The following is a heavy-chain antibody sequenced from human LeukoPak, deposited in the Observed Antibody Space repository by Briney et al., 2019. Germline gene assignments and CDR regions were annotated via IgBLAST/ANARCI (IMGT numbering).Heavy chain of an antibody. Sequence: GGSLRLSCAASGFTFSSYAMSWVRQAPGKGLEWDSAISGSGGSTYYADSVKGRFTISRDNSKNTLYLQMNSLRAEDTAVYYCAKVLYGSGSYLSYWGQGTLVTVSS. J-gene: IGHJ4*02. CDR3: AKVLYGSGSYLSY. D-gene: IGHD3-10*01. CDR1: GFTFSSYA. CDR2: ISGSGGST. V-gene: IGHV3-23*01.